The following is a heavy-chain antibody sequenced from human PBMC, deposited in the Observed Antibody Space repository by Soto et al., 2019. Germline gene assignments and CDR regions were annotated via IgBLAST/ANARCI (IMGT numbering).Heavy chain of an antibody. CDR3: ATQGVIAATFYAMDV. D-gene: IGHD2-15*01. J-gene: IGHJ6*02. V-gene: IGHV3-7*01. Sequence: GGSLRLSRAASGFTFSSSWMSWVRQAPGKGLEWVANIKQDGSEKYYWGSVKGRFSISRDNANNSLYLQMNSLRAEDTAVYYCATQGVIAATFYAMDVWGQGTTVTVSS. CDR2: IKQDGSEK. CDR1: GFTFSSSW.